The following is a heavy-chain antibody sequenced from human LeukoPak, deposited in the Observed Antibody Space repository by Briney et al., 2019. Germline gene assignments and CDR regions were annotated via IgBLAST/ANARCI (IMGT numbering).Heavy chain of an antibody. J-gene: IGHJ3*02. D-gene: IGHD5-24*01. CDR2: IYYSGST. Sequence: SETLSLTCTVPGGSISSYYWSWIRQPPGKGLEWIGYIYYSGSTNYNPSLKSRVTISVDTSKNQFSLKLSSVTAADTAVYYCAGRLWRRDGYNLSAFDIWGQGTMVTVSS. CDR1: GGSISSYY. V-gene: IGHV4-59*01. CDR3: AGRLWRRDGYNLSAFDI.